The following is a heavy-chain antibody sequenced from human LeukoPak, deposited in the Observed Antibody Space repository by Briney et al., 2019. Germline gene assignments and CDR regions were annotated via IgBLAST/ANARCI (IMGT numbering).Heavy chain of an antibody. J-gene: IGHJ4*02. V-gene: IGHV4-39*01. CDR2: IYYSGST. CDR1: GGSISSSSYY. CDR3: LVVVVIEDDH. D-gene: IGHD2-21*01. Sequence: SETLSLTCTVSGGSISSSSYYWGWIRQPPGKGLEWIGSIYYSGSTYYNPSLKSRVTISVDTSKNQFSLKLSSVTAADTAVYYCLVVVVIEDDHWGQGTLVTVSS.